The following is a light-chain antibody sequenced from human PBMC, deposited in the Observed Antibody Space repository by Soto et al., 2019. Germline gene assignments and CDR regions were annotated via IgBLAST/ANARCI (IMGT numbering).Light chain of an antibody. CDR2: KAS. CDR3: QQYNSYSWT. V-gene: IGKV1-5*03. CDR1: QSISSW. Sequence: DIQITQSPSPLSASIGDRVTITCRASQSISSWLAWYQQKPGQAPKLLIYKASSLESGVPSRFSGSGSGTEFTRTISSLQPDDFATDYCQQYNSYSWTFGQGTKVDI. J-gene: IGKJ1*01.